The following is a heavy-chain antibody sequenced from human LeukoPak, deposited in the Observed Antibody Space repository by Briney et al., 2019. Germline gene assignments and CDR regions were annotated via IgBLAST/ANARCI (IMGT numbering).Heavy chain of an antibody. CDR1: GGSISTYY. D-gene: IGHD3-22*01. CDR3: ARHPYYDSNGSFDY. V-gene: IGHV4-59*08. J-gene: IGHJ4*02. CDR2: IYHSGST. Sequence: PSETLSLTCTVSGGSISTYYWNWIRQPPGKGLEWIGYIYHSGSTNYNPSLQSRVTISVDTSKNQFSLKLSSVTAADTAVYYCARHPYYDSNGSFDYWGQGTLVTVSS.